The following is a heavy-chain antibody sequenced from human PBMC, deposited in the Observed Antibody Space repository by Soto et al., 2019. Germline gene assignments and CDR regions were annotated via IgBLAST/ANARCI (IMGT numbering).Heavy chain of an antibody. CDR3: AREMGYCSSSSCWGGFGP. CDR2: INPNSGGT. Sequence: QVQLVQSGAEVKKPGASVKVSCKASGYTFTGYYIHWVRQAPGQGLEWMGWINPNSGGTNCAQKFQGRVTMTRDTSISTAYMELSRLGSDDTAVDHCAREMGYCSSSSCWGGFGPWGQGTLVTVSS. D-gene: IGHD2-2*01. CDR1: GYTFTGYY. J-gene: IGHJ5*02. V-gene: IGHV1-2*02.